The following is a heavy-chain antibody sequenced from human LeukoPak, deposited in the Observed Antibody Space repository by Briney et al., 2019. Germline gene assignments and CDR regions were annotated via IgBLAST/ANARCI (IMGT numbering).Heavy chain of an antibody. D-gene: IGHD6-19*01. CDR3: AKDIWYSSGWFDY. CDR2: IWYDGSNK. Sequence: GGSLRLSCAASGFTSSSYEMNWVRQAPGKGLEWVAVIWYDGSNKYYADSVKGRFTISRDNSKNTLYLQMNSLRAEDTAVYYCAKDIWYSSGWFDYWGQGTLVTVSS. V-gene: IGHV3-33*06. CDR1: GFTSSSYE. J-gene: IGHJ4*02.